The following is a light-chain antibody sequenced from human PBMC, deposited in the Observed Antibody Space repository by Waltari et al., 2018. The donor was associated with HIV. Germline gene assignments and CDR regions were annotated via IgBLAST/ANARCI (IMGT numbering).Light chain of an antibody. CDR1: SSNIGTND. CDR3: AAWDDSLIGWV. CDR2: RNK. J-gene: IGLJ3*02. V-gene: IGLV1-47*01. Sequence: QSVLTQPPSTSGTPGQRVTISCSGSSSNIGTNDVSCYQQLPGTAPNPLIYRNKQRPSGVPDRVSGSKSGTSASLAISGLRSEDEADYYCAAWDDSLIGWVFGGGTKLTVL.